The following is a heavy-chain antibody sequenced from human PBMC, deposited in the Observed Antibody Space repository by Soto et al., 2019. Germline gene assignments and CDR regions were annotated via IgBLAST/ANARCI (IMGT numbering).Heavy chain of an antibody. V-gene: IGHV3-23*01. CDR2: ISGSGGST. J-gene: IGHJ4*02. CDR3: AKDRGSTGFDY. CDR1: EFTFISYA. D-gene: IGHD1-26*01. Sequence: CEFLRLRSRAFEFTFISYAVSWISQAPGKGLEWVSAISGSGGSTYYADSVKGRFTISRDNSKNTLYLQMNSLRAEDTAVYYCAKDRGSTGFDYWGQGTLVTVS.